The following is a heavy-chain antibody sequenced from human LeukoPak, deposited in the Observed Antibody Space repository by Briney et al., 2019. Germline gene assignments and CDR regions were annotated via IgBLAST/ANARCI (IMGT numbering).Heavy chain of an antibody. CDR1: GGSISSYY. CDR2: IYYSGST. D-gene: IGHD4-17*01. Sequence: SETLSFTCTVSGGSISSYYWSWIRQPPGKGLEWIGYIYYSGSTNYNPSLKSRVTISVDTSKNQFSLKLSSVTAADTAVYYCARYNGDYAFDYWGQGTLVTVPS. V-gene: IGHV4-59*08. CDR3: ARYNGDYAFDY. J-gene: IGHJ4*02.